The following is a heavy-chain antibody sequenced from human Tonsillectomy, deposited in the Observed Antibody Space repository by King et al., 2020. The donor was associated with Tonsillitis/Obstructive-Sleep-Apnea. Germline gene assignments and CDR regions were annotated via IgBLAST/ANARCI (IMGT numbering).Heavy chain of an antibody. CDR1: GGSISSSSYY. D-gene: IGHD2-2*01. Sequence: LQLQESGPGLVKPSETLSLTCTVSGGSISSSSYYWGWIRQPPGKGLEWIGSIYYSGSTYYNPSLKSRVTISVDTSRNQFSLELSSVTAADTAVYYCARKRGVPAAIFYYYYYMDVWGKGTTVTVSS. V-gene: IGHV4-39*01. CDR3: ARKRGVPAAIFYYYYYMDV. J-gene: IGHJ6*03. CDR2: IYYSGST.